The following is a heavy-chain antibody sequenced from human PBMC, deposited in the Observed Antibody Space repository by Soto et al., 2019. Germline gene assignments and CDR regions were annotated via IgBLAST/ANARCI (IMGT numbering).Heavy chain of an antibody. CDR3: AKDLKRVVIPKNSYYYYMDV. D-gene: IGHD3-3*01. Sequence: GGSLRLSCAASGFTFSSYAMSWVRQAPGKGLEWVSAISGSGGSTYYADSVKGRFTISRDNSKNTLYLQMNSLRAEDTAVYYCAKDLKRVVIPKNSYYYYMDVWGKGTTVTVSS. V-gene: IGHV3-23*01. CDR1: GFTFSSYA. CDR2: ISGSGGST. J-gene: IGHJ6*03.